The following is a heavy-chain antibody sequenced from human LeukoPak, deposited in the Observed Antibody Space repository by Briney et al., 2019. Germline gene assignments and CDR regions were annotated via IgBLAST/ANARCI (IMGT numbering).Heavy chain of an antibody. Sequence: PSETLSLTCAVSGGSISSYYWSWIRQPPGKGLEWIGYIYHSGSTNYNPSLKSRVTISVDTSKNQFSLKLSSVTAADTAVYYCARVTSGYFNYWGQGTLVTVSS. J-gene: IGHJ4*02. CDR1: GGSISSYY. CDR3: ARVTSGYFNY. V-gene: IGHV4-59*01. CDR2: IYHSGST. D-gene: IGHD3-22*01.